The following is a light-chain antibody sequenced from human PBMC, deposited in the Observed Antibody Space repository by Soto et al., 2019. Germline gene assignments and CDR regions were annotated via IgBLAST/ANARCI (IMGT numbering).Light chain of an antibody. J-gene: IGLJ3*02. CDR3: CSYAGRSTWV. V-gene: IGLV2-11*01. CDR2: DVS. Sequence: QSALTQPRSVSGSPGQSVAISCTGTSSDVGNYKHVSWYQQHPGKAPKLIIYDVSERPSGVPDRFSGSKSGNTASLTISGLQADDEADYYCCSYAGRSTWVFGGGTKVTVL. CDR1: SSDVGNYKH.